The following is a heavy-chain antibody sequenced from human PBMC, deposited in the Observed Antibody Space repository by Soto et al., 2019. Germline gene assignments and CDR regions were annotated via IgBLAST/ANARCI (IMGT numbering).Heavy chain of an antibody. CDR3: AREFYDFSQAYFDY. J-gene: IGHJ4*02. V-gene: IGHV3-33*01. Sequence: GGSLRLSCAASGFTFSSYGMHWVRQAPGKGLEWVAVIWYDGSNKYYADSVKGRFTISRDNSKNTLYLQMNSLRAEDTAVYYCAREFYDFSQAYFDYWGQGTMVTVYS. CDR2: IWYDGSNK. CDR1: GFTFSSYG. D-gene: IGHD3-3*01.